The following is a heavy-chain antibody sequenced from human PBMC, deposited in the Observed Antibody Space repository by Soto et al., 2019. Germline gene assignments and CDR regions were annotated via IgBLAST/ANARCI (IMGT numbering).Heavy chain of an antibody. CDR2: IWYDGSNK. D-gene: IGHD5-18*01. V-gene: IGHV3-33*03. J-gene: IGHJ4*02. Sequence: GGSLRLSCAASGFTFSSYGIHWVRQAPGKGLEWVAVIWYDGSNKYYADSVKGRFTISRDNAKNSLYLQMNSLRVEDTAVYYCATLDTAEIQTAAYWGQGTLVTVSS. CDR3: ATLDTAEIQTAAY. CDR1: GFTFSSYG.